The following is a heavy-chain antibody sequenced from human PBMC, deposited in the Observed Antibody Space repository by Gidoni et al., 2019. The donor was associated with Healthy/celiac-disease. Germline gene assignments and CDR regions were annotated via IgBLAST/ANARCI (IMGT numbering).Heavy chain of an antibody. CDR3: AKGPFVVVVAAPWYGMDV. V-gene: IGHV3-23*01. J-gene: IGHJ6*02. CDR1: GSTFTRYP. Sequence: EVQLLESGGGLVQPGGSLRLSCPAPGSTFTRYPMSWVRQAPGKGLEWVSAISGSGGSTYYADSVKGRFTISRDNSKNTLYLQMNSLRAEDTAVYYCAKGPFVVVVAAPWYGMDVWGQGTTVTVSS. D-gene: IGHD2-15*01. CDR2: ISGSGGST.